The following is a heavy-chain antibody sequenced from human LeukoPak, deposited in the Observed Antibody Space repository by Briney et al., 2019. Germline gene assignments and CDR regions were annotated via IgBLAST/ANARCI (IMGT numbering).Heavy chain of an antibody. CDR2: ISTSSS. V-gene: IGHV3-21*01. CDR3: ARGYWGYFDS. J-gene: IGHJ4*02. Sequence: GRSLRLSCAASGFTFSSYSMNWVRQAPGKGLEWVSFISTSSSYADSVKGRFTISRDNAKNSLYLQMNSLRAEDTAVYYCARGYWGYFDSWGQGTLVTVSS. CDR1: GFTFSSYS. D-gene: IGHD7-27*01.